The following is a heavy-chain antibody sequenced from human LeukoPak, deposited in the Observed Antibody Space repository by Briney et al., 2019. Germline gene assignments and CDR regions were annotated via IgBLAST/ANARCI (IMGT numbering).Heavy chain of an antibody. Sequence: PVKVSCKASGGTFSSYTISWVRQAPGQGLEWMGRIIPILGIANYAQKFQGRVTITADKSTSTAYMELSSLRSEDTAVYYCARASIAARHWFDPWGQGTLVTVSS. CDR3: ARASIAARHWFDP. J-gene: IGHJ5*02. CDR2: IIPILGIA. D-gene: IGHD6-6*01. V-gene: IGHV1-69*02. CDR1: GGTFSSYT.